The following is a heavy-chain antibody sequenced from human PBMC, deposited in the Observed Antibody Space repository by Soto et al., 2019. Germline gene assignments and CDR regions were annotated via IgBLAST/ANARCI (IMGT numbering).Heavy chain of an antibody. CDR1: GGSISSRSYY. J-gene: IGHJ4*02. Sequence: SETLSLTCTVSGGSISSRSYYWGWIRQPPGKGLEWIGSIYYSGSTYYNPSLKSRVTISVDTSKNQFSLKLSSVTAADTAVYYCARLGGVVGATFDYWGQGTLVTVSS. CDR3: ARLGGVVGATFDY. V-gene: IGHV4-39*01. CDR2: IYYSGST. D-gene: IGHD1-26*01.